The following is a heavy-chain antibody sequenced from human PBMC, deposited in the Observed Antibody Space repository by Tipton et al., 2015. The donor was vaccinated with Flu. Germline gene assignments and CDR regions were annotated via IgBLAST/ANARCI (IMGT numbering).Heavy chain of an antibody. Sequence: LSLTCTVSGDPLSSGYYWTWIRQSAGKGLEWIGRIYTTGSTNYNPSLKTRVTLSVDRTENQFSLKLSSVTAADTAVYYCARSYNSGAGSYYGYWGQGTLVTVSS. V-gene: IGHV4-61*02. CDR2: IYTTGST. CDR1: GDPLSSGYY. D-gene: IGHD3-10*01. J-gene: IGHJ4*02. CDR3: ARSYNSGAGSYYGY.